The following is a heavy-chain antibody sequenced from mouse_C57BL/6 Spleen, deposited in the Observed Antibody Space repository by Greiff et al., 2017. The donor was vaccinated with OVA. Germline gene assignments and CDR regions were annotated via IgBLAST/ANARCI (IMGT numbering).Heavy chain of an antibody. CDR1: GYSITSGYY. CDR2: ISYDGSN. J-gene: IGHJ3*01. Sequence: ESGPGLVKPSQSLSLTCSVTGYSITSGYYWNWIRQFPGNKLEWMGYISYDGSNNYNPTLKNRISITRDTSKNQFFLKLNSVTTEDTATYYCARFTNAWFAYWGQGTLVTVSA. CDR3: ARFTNAWFAY. V-gene: IGHV3-6*01.